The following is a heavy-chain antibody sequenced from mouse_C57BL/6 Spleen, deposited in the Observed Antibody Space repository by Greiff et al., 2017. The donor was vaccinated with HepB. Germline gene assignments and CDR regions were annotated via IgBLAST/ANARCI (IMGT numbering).Heavy chain of an antibody. J-gene: IGHJ3*01. CDR3: AYDYDGGWFAY. CDR2: IHPNSGST. Sequence: VQLQQSGAELVKPGASVKLSCKASGYTFTSYWMHWVKQRPGQGLEWIGMIHPNSGSTNYNEKFKSKATLTVDKSSSTAYMQLSSLTSEDSAVYDCAYDYDGGWFAYWGQGTLVTVAA. V-gene: IGHV1-64*01. D-gene: IGHD2-4*01. CDR1: GYTFTSYW.